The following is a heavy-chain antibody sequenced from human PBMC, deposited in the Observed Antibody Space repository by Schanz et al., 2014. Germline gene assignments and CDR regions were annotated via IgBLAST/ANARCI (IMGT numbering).Heavy chain of an antibody. Sequence: QVQLVQSGAEVKKPGSSVKVSCKASGDTFRSYTINWVRQAPGQGLEWMGWIGGHSGDTRYAQQFQGRLTVTADTSTTTAYMELRSLRTDDTAVYYCARDRDQWDGNFCDFWGQGTLVTVSS. CDR2: IGGHSGDT. J-gene: IGHJ4*02. V-gene: IGHV1-18*01. CDR1: GDTFRSYT. D-gene: IGHD1-26*01. CDR3: ARDRDQWDGNFCDF.